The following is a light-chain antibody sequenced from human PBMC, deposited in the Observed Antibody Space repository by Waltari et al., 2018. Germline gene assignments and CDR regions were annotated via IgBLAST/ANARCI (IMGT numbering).Light chain of an antibody. CDR3: MQGTHWPLFT. CDR1: QSLAYSDGNTC. Sequence: AVMTQSPLSLLGTLGQPASVSCRSSQSLAYSDGNTCLKWFQQRPGQSPRRLLSKVSTRDAGVPDRFGGRGSGTDFTLKISRVEAEDVGVDYCMQGTHWPLFTFGPGTKVDIK. CDR2: KVS. J-gene: IGKJ3*01. V-gene: IGKV2-30*01.